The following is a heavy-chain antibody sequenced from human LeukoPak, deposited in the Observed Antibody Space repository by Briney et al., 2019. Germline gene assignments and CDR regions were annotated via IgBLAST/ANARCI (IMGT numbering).Heavy chain of an antibody. Sequence: SQTLSLTCTVSGGSISSGDYYWSWIRQPPGKGLEWIGYIYYSGSTYYNPSLKSRVTISVGTSKNQFSLKLSSVTAADTAVCYCAREGSGYGSNWFDPWGQGTLVTVSS. CDR2: IYYSGST. CDR3: AREGSGYGSNWFDP. J-gene: IGHJ5*02. D-gene: IGHD5-12*01. V-gene: IGHV4-30-4*01. CDR1: GGSISSGDYY.